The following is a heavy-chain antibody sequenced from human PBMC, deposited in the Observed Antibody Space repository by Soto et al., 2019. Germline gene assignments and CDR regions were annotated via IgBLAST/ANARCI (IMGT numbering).Heavy chain of an antibody. CDR1: GGSFGGYF. V-gene: IGHV4-34*02. Sequence: QVQLQQWGAGLLKPSETLSLTCDVYGGSFGGYFWSWIRQPPGKGRELIGEINHGGITNYNPSLKSRITISVDTSKNQFSLKLSSVTAADAAVYYCARQGAVTVMFYYHGMDVWGQGTSVTVSS. J-gene: IGHJ6*02. CDR2: INHGGIT. D-gene: IGHD2-21*02. CDR3: ARQGAVTVMFYYHGMDV.